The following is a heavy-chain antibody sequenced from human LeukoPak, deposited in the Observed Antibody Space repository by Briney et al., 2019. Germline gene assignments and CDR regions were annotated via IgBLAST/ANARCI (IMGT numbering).Heavy chain of an antibody. CDR1: GYSFTSYW. J-gene: IGHJ3*02. CDR2: IYPGDSDT. CDR3: ARAVVVTAYDAFDI. D-gene: IGHD2-21*02. Sequence: GESLKISCKGSGYSFTSYWIGWVRQMPGKGLEWMGIIYPGDSDTRYNPSFQGQVTILADKSISTAYLQWSSLKASDTAMYYCARAVVVTAYDAFDIWGQGTMVTVSS. V-gene: IGHV5-51*01.